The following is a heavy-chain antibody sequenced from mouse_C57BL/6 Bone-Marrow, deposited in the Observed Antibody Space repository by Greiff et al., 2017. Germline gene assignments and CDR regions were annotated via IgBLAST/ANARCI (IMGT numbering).Heavy chain of an antibody. V-gene: IGHV5-4*03. D-gene: IGHD2-3*01. J-gene: IGHJ2*01. CDR1: GFTFSSYA. CDR2: ISDGGSYT. CDR3: ARAGRWLPHYFDY. Sequence: DVKLVESGGGLVKPGGSLKLSCAASGFTFSSYAMSWVRQTPEKRLEWVATISDGGSYTYYPDNVKGRFTISRDNAKNNLYLQMSHLKSEDTALCYCARAGRWLPHYFDYWGQGTTLTVSS.